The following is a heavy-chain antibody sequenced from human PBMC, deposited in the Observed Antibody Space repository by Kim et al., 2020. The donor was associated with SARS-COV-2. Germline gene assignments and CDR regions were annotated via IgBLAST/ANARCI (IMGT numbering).Heavy chain of an antibody. CDR1: GFTFSSYS. D-gene: IGHD6-19*01. Sequence: GGSLRLSCAASGFTFSSYSMNWVRQAPGKGPEWVSYISSSSTTIYYADSVKGRFTVSRDSARNSLYLQMNSLTDEDTAVYYCARAPRYSSGWTGDYLDCWGQGTLVTVSS. CDR2: ISSSSTTI. CDR3: ARAPRYSSGWTGDYLDC. V-gene: IGHV3-48*02. J-gene: IGHJ4*02.